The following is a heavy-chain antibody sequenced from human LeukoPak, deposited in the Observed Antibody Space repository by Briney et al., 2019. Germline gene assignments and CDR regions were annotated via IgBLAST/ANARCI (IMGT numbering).Heavy chain of an antibody. CDR1: GFTFSRYA. CDR2: IWYDGSNK. CDR3: VKTIGYCSGGSCYPFDY. V-gene: IGHV3-33*06. D-gene: IGHD2-15*01. J-gene: IGHJ4*02. Sequence: PGRSLRLSCAASGFTFSRYAMHWVRQAPGKGLEWVAVIWYDGSNKYYTDSVKGRFTISRDNSKNTLYLQMNSLRAEDTAVYYCVKTIGYCSGGSCYPFDYWGQGTLVTVSS.